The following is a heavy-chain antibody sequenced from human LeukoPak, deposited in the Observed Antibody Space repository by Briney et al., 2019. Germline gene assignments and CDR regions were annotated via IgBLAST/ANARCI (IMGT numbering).Heavy chain of an antibody. V-gene: IGHV3-23*01. CDR2: ISDSGGST. Sequence: GGSLRLSCAASGFTVSGSYMSWVRQAPGKGLEWVSSISDSGGSTYYTDSVKGRFTISRDNSKNTLYLQMNSLRAEDTAVYYCAKSPYGAGDIFDFWGQGTLVTVSS. D-gene: IGHD2-15*01. J-gene: IGHJ4*02. CDR3: AKSPYGAGDIFDF. CDR1: GFTVSGSY.